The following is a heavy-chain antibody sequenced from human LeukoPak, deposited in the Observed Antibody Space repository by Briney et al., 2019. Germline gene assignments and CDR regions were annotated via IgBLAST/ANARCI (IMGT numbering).Heavy chain of an antibody. V-gene: IGHV3-23*01. J-gene: IGHJ4*02. Sequence: GGSLRFSLEGRATSLENCRTRWAPQHQGKGLEWVAGLSGSGGGTNYADSVQGRFTISRDNPKNTLYLQMNSLRAEDTAVYFCAKRGVVIRVFLVGFHKEAYYFDSWGQGALVTVSS. D-gene: IGHD3-10*01. CDR2: LSGSGGGT. CDR3: AKRGVVIRVFLVGFHKEAYYFDS. CDR1: ATSLENCR.